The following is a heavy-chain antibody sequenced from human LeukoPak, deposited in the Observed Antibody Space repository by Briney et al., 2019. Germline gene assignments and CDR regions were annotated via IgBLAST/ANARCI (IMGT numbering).Heavy chain of an antibody. V-gene: IGHV3-48*03. CDR1: GFPFSVYE. CDR3: ALLAVASDFDY. J-gene: IGHJ4*02. CDR2: IGSSGSTI. Sequence: GGSLRLSCAVSGFPFSVYEMNWVRQAPGKGLEWVSNIGSSGSTIYYADSVKGRFSISRDNAKSSLYLQMNSLRVQDTAVYYCALLAVASDFDYWGQGALVTVSS. D-gene: IGHD6-19*01.